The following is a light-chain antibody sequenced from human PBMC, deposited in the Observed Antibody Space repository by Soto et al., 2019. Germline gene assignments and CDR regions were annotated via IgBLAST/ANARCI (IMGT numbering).Light chain of an antibody. CDR1: QSVSSN. J-gene: IGKJ1*01. V-gene: IGKV3-15*01. CDR3: QQYNNWWT. Sequence: EILMTQSPANPYVCTGERATLSCRASQSVSSNLAWYQQKPGQAPRLLIYGASTRATGIPARLSGSGSGTEFTLTIRSLQSEDFAVYYCQQYNNWWTFGQGTQVDIK. CDR2: GAS.